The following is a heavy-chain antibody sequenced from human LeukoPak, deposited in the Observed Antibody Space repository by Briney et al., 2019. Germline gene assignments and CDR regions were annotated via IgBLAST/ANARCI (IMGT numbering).Heavy chain of an antibody. J-gene: IGHJ6*04. CDR3: ARGPGYCSSTSCYVSYSYYYGMDV. CDR2: INHSGST. CDR1: GFTFTTYD. Sequence: ESLRLSCAASGFTFTTYDMNWVRQAPGKGLEWIGEINHSGSTNYNPSLKSRVTISVDTSKNQFSLKLSSVTAADTAVYYCARGPGYCSSTSCYVSYSYYYGMDVWGKGTTVTVSS. D-gene: IGHD2-2*01. V-gene: IGHV4-34*01.